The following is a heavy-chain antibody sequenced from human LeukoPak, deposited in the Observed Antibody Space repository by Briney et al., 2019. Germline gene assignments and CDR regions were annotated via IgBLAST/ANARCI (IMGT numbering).Heavy chain of an antibody. V-gene: IGHV3-23*01. J-gene: IGHJ4*02. CDR3: ARKYSGTNPFDY. Sequence: GGSLRLSCAASGFTLNNYAMSWVRQAPGKGLEWVSIINNSGGSTYYADSVKGRFTISRDLSKNALYLQMNSLRAEDTALYYCARKYSGTNPFDYWGQGTLVTVSS. CDR1: GFTLNNYA. D-gene: IGHD1-26*01. CDR2: INNSGGST.